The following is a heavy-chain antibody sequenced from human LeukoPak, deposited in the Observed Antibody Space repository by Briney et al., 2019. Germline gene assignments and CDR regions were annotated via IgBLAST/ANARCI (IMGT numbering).Heavy chain of an antibody. CDR1: VGSISSSYYH. CDR3: ARLNKPGWFDP. D-gene: IGHD1-14*01. Sequence: PSETLSLTCTVSVGSISSSYYHWAWIPQPPGKGLEWIANIFYTGSTYYNPSLKSRVTISVDTSKNQFSLRLSSVTATDTAVYYCARLNKPGWFDPWGQGTLVTVSS. CDR2: IFYTGST. V-gene: IGHV4-39*01. J-gene: IGHJ5*02.